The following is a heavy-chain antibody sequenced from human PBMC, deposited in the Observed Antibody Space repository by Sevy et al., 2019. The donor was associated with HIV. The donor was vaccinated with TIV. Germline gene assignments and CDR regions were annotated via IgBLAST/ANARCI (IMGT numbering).Heavy chain of an antibody. D-gene: IGHD4-17*01. CDR2: INSDSGVT. V-gene: IGHV1-2*02. CDR1: GYIFTDYY. CDR3: ARLTTQPTSDLYGMDV. J-gene: IGHJ6*02. Sequence: ASVKVSCKASGYIFTDYYIHWVRQAPGQGLEWMAWINSDSGVTNYAQKFQGEVTVTRDTSLSTAYLELTRLKSNDTAIYYCARLTTQPTSDLYGMDVWGQGTTVTASS.